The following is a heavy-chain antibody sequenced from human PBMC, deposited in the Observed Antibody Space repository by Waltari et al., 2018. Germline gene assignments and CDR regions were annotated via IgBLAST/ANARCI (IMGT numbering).Heavy chain of an antibody. Sequence: QVQLVQSGAEVKKPGSSVKVSRKGSGRTFSRFAIIWVRQSPGQGLEWMGGIIPIFGTANYAQKFQGRVTITADESTSTAYMELSSLRSEDTAVYYCARPSYGDYDHLDYWGQGTLVTVSS. J-gene: IGHJ4*02. CDR2: IIPIFGTA. CDR3: ARPSYGDYDHLDY. D-gene: IGHD4-17*01. CDR1: GRTFSRFA. V-gene: IGHV1-69*01.